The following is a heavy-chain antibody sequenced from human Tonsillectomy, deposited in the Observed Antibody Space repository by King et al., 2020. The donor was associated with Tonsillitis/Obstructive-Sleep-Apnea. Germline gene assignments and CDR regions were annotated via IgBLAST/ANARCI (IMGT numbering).Heavy chain of an antibody. CDR2: INHSGST. Sequence: VQLQQWGAGLLKPSETLSLTCAVYGGSFSAYYWNWIRQPPGKGLEWIGEINHSGSTNYNPSHKSRVIISVDTSKDQFSLKLSSVTAADTAVYYCAKSSRFDPWGQGTLVTVSS. CDR1: GGSFSAYY. CDR3: AKSSRFDP. V-gene: IGHV4-34*01. J-gene: IGHJ5*02.